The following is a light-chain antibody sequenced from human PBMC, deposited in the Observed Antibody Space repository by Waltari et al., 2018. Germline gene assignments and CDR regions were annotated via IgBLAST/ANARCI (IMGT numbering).Light chain of an antibody. Sequence: HSALTQPASVSGSPGQSITISCTRTRRAVGGYAFVSWYRQHPGKAPNLIIFDVTERPSGISARFSGSKSGNTASLTISGLQADDEADYYCASYTSSSDFVFGSGTTVTV. CDR3: ASYTSSSDFV. CDR1: RRAVGGYAF. J-gene: IGLJ1*01. V-gene: IGLV2-14*03. CDR2: DVT.